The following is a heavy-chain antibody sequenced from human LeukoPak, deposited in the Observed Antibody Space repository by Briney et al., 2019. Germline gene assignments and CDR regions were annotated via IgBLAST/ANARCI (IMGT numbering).Heavy chain of an antibody. Sequence: GGSLRLSCADFGFSFSSYWMSWVRQAPGKGLEWVANIKEDGSEKNYVDSVKGRFTISRDNAKNSLYLQMDSLRGEDTAIYYCARDRDAYGPPDYWGQGTLVTVSS. CDR2: IKEDGSEK. V-gene: IGHV3-7*01. CDR1: GFSFSSYW. J-gene: IGHJ4*02. CDR3: ARDRDAYGPPDY. D-gene: IGHD2-8*01.